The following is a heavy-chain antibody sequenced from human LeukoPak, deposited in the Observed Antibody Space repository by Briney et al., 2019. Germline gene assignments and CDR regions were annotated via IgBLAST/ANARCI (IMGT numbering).Heavy chain of an antibody. J-gene: IGHJ3*02. CDR1: GGSISSYY. CDR2: IYTSGST. D-gene: IGHD3-3*01. V-gene: IGHV4-4*07. CDR3: AREGVLRFLEWSTNDAFDI. Sequence: SETLSLTCTVSGGSISSYYWSWIRQPAGKGLEWIGRIYTSGSTNYNPSLKSRVTMSVDTSKNQFSLKLSSVAAADTAVYYCAREGVLRFLEWSTNDAFDIWGQGTMVTVSS.